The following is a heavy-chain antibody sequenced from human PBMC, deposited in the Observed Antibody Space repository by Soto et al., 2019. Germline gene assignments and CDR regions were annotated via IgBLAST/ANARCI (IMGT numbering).Heavy chain of an antibody. J-gene: IGHJ6*02. CDR1: GGSISSYY. Sequence: SETLSLTCTVSGGSISSYYWSWIRQPPGKGLEWIGYIYYSGRTNYNPSLKSRVTISVDTSKNQFSLKLSSVTAADTAVYYCPRYESDSSSWYRSNLDVWGQGTPVTVSS. CDR3: PRYESDSSSWYRSNLDV. V-gene: IGHV4-59*01. D-gene: IGHD6-13*01. CDR2: IYYSGRT.